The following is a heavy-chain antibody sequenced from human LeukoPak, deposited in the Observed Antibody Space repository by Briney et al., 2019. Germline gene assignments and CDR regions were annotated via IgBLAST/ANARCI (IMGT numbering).Heavy chain of an antibody. Sequence: QPGGSLRLSCAASGFTFSSYEMNWVRQAPGKGLEWVSYISSSGSTIYYADSVKGRFTISRDNAKNSLYLQMNSLRAEDTAVYYCARGWIAVAASWWPNYYYYGMDVWGQGTTVTVSS. D-gene: IGHD6-13*01. CDR1: GFTFSSYE. CDR2: ISSSGSTI. V-gene: IGHV3-48*03. J-gene: IGHJ6*02. CDR3: ARGWIAVAASWWPNYYYYGMDV.